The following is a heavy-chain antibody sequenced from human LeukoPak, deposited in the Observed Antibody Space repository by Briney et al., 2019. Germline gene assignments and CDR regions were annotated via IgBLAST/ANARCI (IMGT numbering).Heavy chain of an antibody. CDR3: AKHRGYSYAGGYWYFDL. Sequence: GGSLRLSCAASGFTFSSYAMSWVRQAPGKGLEWVSALSGSGGSTYSADSVKGRFTISRDNSQNTLYLQMNSLRAEDTAVYYCAKHRGYSYAGGYWYFDLRGRGTLVTVSS. CDR1: GFTFSSYA. CDR2: LSGSGGST. V-gene: IGHV3-23*01. D-gene: IGHD5-18*01. J-gene: IGHJ2*01.